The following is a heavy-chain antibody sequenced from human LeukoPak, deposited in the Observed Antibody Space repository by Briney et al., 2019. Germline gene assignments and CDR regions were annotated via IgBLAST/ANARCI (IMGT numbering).Heavy chain of an antibody. CDR2: MHTIGHD. CDR3: AQLQNNNFWSGFLHNWFDP. V-gene: IGHV4-4*09. CDR1: GDSSGVHS. Sequence: PSETLSLTCSVSGDSSGVHSWAWIRQSPGKGLEWIGFMHTIGHDRYTPSLESRATISVNTSTSQVTLRLASVTAADTAVYYCAQLQNNNFWSGFLHNWFDPWGQGPWSPFPQ. D-gene: IGHD3-3*01. J-gene: IGHJ5*02.